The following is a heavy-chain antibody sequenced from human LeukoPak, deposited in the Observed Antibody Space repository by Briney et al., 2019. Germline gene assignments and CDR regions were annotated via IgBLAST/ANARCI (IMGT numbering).Heavy chain of an antibody. V-gene: IGHV3-21*01. D-gene: IGHD6-19*01. CDR1: GFTFSSYS. CDR3: ARDGNLEQWLAYFDY. Sequence: GGSLRLSCAASGFTFSSYSMNWVRQAPGKGLEWVSSISSSGSYIYYADSVKGRFTISRDNAKNSLYLQMNSLRAEDTAVYYCARDGNLEQWLAYFDYWGQGTLVTVSS. J-gene: IGHJ4*02. CDR2: ISSSGSYI.